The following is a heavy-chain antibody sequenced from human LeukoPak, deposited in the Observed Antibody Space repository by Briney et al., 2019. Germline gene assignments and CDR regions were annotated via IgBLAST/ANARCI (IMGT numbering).Heavy chain of an antibody. CDR3: TTDGYY. V-gene: IGHV3-15*01. J-gene: IGHJ4*02. D-gene: IGHD2-2*03. Sequence: PGGSLRLSCAASGFTFSNAWMSWVRQAPGKGLEWVGRIKSKTDGGITDYAAPVKGRFTISRDDSKNTLYLQMNSLKTEDTAVYYCTTDGYYWGQGTLVTVSS. CDR1: GFTFSNAW. CDR2: IKSKTDGGIT.